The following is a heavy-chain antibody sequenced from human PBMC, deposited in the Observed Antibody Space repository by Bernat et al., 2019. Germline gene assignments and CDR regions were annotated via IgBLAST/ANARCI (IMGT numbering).Heavy chain of an antibody. CDR1: GFTFSSYG. V-gene: IGHV3-30*18. CDR3: AKSRMAGYYYGMDV. CDR2: ISYDGSNK. J-gene: IGHJ6*02. D-gene: IGHD6-19*01. Sequence: QVQLVESGGGVVQPGRSLRLSCAASGFTFSSYGMHWVRQAPGKGLEWVAVISYDGSNKYYADSVKARFTISRDNSKNTLYLQMNSLRAEDTAVYYCAKSRMAGYYYGMDVWGQGTTVTVSS.